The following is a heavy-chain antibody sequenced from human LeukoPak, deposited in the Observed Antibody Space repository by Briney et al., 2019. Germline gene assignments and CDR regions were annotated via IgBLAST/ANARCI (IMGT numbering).Heavy chain of an antibody. Sequence: GRSLRLSCAASGFTFDDYAMHWVRQAPGKGLEWVSGISWNSGSIGYADSVKGRLTISRDNAKNSLYLQMNSLRAEDTALYYCAKDAGYSSSWKDYWGQGTLVTVSS. V-gene: IGHV3-9*01. CDR1: GFTFDDYA. CDR3: AKDAGYSSSWKDY. CDR2: ISWNSGSI. J-gene: IGHJ4*02. D-gene: IGHD6-13*01.